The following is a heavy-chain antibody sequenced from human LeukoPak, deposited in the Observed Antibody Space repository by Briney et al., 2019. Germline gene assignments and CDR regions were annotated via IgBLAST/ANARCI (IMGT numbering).Heavy chain of an antibody. V-gene: IGHV3-7*01. CDR3: ARSNYDFWSGYLYCLDY. D-gene: IGHD3-3*01. CDR1: GFTFSTYW. CDR2: IKQDGSEK. J-gene: IGHJ4*02. Sequence: GGSLRLSCAASGFTFSTYWMSWVRQAPGKGLEWVANIKQDGSEKYYVDSVKGRFTISRDNAKNSLYLQMNSLRAEDTAVYYCARSNYDFWSGYLYCLDYWGQGTLVTVSS.